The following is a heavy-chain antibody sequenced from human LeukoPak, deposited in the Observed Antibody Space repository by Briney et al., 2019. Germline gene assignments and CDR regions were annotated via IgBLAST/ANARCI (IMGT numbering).Heavy chain of an antibody. J-gene: IGHJ4*02. D-gene: IGHD3-10*01. CDR3: ARGQWYTDGSGSYYNDY. CDR1: GFTFSSYA. V-gene: IGHV3-48*03. Sequence: GGSLRLSCAASGFTFSSYAMHWVRQAPGKGLEWLSYISHTGSTMSYADSVKGRFTISRDNAKNSLYLQMNSLRPEDTAVYYCARGQWYTDGSGSYYNDYWGQGTLVTVSS. CDR2: ISHTGSTM.